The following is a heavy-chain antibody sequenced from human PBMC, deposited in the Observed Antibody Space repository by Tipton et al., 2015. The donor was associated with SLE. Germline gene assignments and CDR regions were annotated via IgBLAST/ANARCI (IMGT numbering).Heavy chain of an antibody. CDR3: ARYSLTNWHLDL. D-gene: IGHD2-15*01. CDR2: IYYSGGT. J-gene: IGHJ2*01. V-gene: IGHV4-59*01. CDR1: GDSMSTYY. Sequence: GLVKPSETLSLTCTVSGDSMSTYYWSWIRLPPGKGLEWIGYIYYSGGTSYNPSLNSRVTISVDTSRNQFSLKLTSVTAADSAVYYCARYSLTNWHLDLWGRGTLVTVSS.